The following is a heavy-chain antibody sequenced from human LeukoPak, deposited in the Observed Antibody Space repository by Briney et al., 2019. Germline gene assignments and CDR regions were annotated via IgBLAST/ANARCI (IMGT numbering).Heavy chain of an antibody. J-gene: IGHJ3*02. V-gene: IGHV4-34*01. CDR3: ASGSRDGYNSDAFDI. Sequence: SETLSLTCAVYGGSFSGYYWTWIRQPPGKGLEWIGEINHSGSTNYNPSLKSRVTISVDTSKNQFSLKLSSVTAADTAVYYCASGSRDGYNSDAFDIWGQGTMVTVSS. CDR1: GGSFSGYY. D-gene: IGHD5-24*01. CDR2: INHSGST.